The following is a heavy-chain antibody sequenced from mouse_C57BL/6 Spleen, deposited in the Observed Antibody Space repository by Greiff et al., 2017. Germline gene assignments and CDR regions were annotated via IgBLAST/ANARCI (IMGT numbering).Heavy chain of an antibody. CDR1: GYAFSSSW. CDR2: IYPGDGDT. Sequence: LVESGPELVKPGASVKISCKASGYAFSSSWMNWVKQRPGKGLEWIGRIYPGDGDTNYNGKFKGKATLTADKSSSTAYMQLSSLTSEDSAVYFCARSTAQGFDYWGQGTTLTVSS. V-gene: IGHV1-82*01. J-gene: IGHJ2*01. CDR3: ARSTAQGFDY. D-gene: IGHD3-2*02.